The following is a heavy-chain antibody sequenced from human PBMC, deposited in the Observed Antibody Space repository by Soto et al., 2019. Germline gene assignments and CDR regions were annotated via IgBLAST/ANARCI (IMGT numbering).Heavy chain of an antibody. J-gene: IGHJ4*02. V-gene: IGHV3-74*01. Sequence: GGSLRLSCAASGFTFSSYWMHWVRQAPGKGLVWVSRINSDGSSTSYADSVKGRFTISRDNAKNTLYLQMNSLRAEDTAVYYCARCFGTIRVSSAPFDYWAQQTLVPVSS. CDR1: GFTFSSYW. CDR2: INSDGSST. D-gene: IGHD1-1*01. CDR3: ARCFGTIRVSSAPFDY.